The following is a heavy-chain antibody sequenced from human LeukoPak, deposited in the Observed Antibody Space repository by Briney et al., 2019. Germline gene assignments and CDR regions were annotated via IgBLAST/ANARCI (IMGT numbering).Heavy chain of an antibody. CDR3: AGADKWNDVLDY. CDR1: GGSISSYY. CDR2: IYYSGSP. J-gene: IGHJ4*02. V-gene: IGHV4-59*13. D-gene: IGHD1-20*01. Sequence: SETLSLTCTISGGSISSYYWSWIRQPPGKGLEWIGYIYYSGSPNCNPSLKSRVTISVDTSKNQFSLKLTSVTAADTAVYYCAGADKWNDVLDYWGQGTLVTVSS.